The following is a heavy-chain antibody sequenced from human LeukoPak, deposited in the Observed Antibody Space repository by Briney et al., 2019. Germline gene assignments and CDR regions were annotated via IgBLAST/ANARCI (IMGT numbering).Heavy chain of an antibody. V-gene: IGHV1-69*13. CDR1: GYTFTGYY. CDR3: ASSSSSQFDY. CDR2: IIPIFGTA. D-gene: IGHD6-13*01. J-gene: IGHJ4*02. Sequence: ASVKVSCKASGYTFTGYYMHWVRQAPGQGLEWMGGIIPIFGTANYAQKFQGRVTITADESTSTAYMELSSLRSEDTAVYYCASSSSSQFDYWGQGTLVTVSS.